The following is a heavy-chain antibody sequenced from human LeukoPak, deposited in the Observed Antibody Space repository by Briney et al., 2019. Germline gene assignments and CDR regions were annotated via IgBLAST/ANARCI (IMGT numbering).Heavy chain of an antibody. CDR1: GFTFSSYW. V-gene: IGHV3-74*01. CDR3: ARPYCSGGSCYYFDY. CDR2: INSDGSTT. D-gene: IGHD2-15*01. Sequence: PGGSLRLSCAASGFTFSSYWMHWVRQAPGKGLVWVSRINSDGSTTSYADSVKGRFTMSRDNAKNTLYLQMNSLRAEDTALYYCARPYCSGGSCYYFDYWGQGTLVTVSS. J-gene: IGHJ4*02.